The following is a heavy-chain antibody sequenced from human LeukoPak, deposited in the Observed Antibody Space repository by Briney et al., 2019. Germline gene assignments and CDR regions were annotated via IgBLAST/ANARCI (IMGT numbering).Heavy chain of an antibody. V-gene: IGHV3-30*02. Sequence: PGGSLTLSCAASGFTFSSYGMHWVRQAPGKGLEWVAFIRYDGSNKYYADSVKGRFTISRDNSKSTLSLQMNSLRAEDTAVYYCAKDQGSYDDYGYYFDYWGQGTLVTVSS. J-gene: IGHJ4*02. D-gene: IGHD4-17*01. CDR1: GFTFSSYG. CDR3: AKDQGSYDDYGYYFDY. CDR2: IRYDGSNK.